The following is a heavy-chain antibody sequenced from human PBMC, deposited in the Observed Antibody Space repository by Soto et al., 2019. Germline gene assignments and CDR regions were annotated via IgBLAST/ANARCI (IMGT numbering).Heavy chain of an antibody. J-gene: IGHJ5*02. V-gene: IGHV2-5*02. CDR3: AHRSFSMVRGVNMNWFDP. Sequence: QITLKESGPTLVKPTQTLTLTCTFSGFSLSTSGVGVGWIRQPPGKALEWLALIYWDDDKRYSPSLKSRLTITKDTSKNQVVLTMTNMDPVDTATYYCAHRSFSMVRGVNMNWFDPWGQGTLVTVSS. CDR2: IYWDDDK. CDR1: GFSLSTSGVG. D-gene: IGHD3-10*01.